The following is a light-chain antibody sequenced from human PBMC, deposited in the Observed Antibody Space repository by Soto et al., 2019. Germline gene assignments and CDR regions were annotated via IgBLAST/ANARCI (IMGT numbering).Light chain of an antibody. V-gene: IGKV1-39*01. Sequence: DIQMTQSPSSLSASVGDRVTITCRASQDIDSYLNWYQQKPGKAPNLLIYGASSLHSGVPSRFSGSGSGTDFTLTISSLQPEDFATYYCLQSYSSPPYTFGQGTKLEI. CDR3: LQSYSSPPYT. CDR1: QDIDSY. J-gene: IGKJ2*01. CDR2: GAS.